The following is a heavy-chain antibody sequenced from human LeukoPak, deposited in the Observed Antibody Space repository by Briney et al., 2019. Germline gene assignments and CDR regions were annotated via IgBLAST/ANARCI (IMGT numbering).Heavy chain of an antibody. V-gene: IGHV3-23*01. CDR1: GFTFSSYA. D-gene: IGHD4-17*01. Sequence: PGGSLRLSCAASGFTFSSYAMSWVRQAPGKGLEWVSAISGSGGSTYYADPVKGRFTISRDNSKNTLYLQMNSLRAEDTAVYYCAKDHTVTTWFDYWGQGTLVTVSS. CDR2: ISGSGGST. CDR3: AKDHTVTTWFDY. J-gene: IGHJ4*02.